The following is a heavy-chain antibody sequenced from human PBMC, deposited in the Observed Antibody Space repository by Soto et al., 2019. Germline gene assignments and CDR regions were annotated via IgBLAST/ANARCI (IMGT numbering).Heavy chain of an antibody. V-gene: IGHV1-3*01. Sequence: ASVKVSCKASGYTFTSYAMHWVRQAPGQRLEWMGWINAGNGNTKYSQKFQGRVTITRDTSASTAYMELSSLRAEDTAVYYCARTESSSAVFGFDYWGQGTLVTVSS. CDR2: INAGNGNT. J-gene: IGHJ4*02. D-gene: IGHD6-6*01. CDR1: GYTFTSYA. CDR3: ARTESSSAVFGFDY.